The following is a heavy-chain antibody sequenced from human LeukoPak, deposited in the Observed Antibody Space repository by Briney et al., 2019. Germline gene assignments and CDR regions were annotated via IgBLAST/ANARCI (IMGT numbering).Heavy chain of an antibody. CDR2: VSDTGGTP. CDR3: PTYSVRTDY. Sequence: GGSLRPSCAPSGFTFSRYAMSWVRQAPGKGLEWVSAVSDTGGTPYYAPSSKGRSTFSRTNSKNTLHLQLNILTTETPPRHNFPTYSVRTDYWGQGTLVSVSS. V-gene: IGHV3-23*01. D-gene: IGHD5-18*01. J-gene: IGHJ4*02. CDR1: GFTFSRYA.